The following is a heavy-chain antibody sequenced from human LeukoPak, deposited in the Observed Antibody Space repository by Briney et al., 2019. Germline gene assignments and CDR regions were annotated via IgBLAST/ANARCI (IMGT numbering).Heavy chain of an antibody. CDR1: GYTFTGYY. CDR3: AREDIVVVPAADFDP. J-gene: IGHJ5*02. CDR2: INPNSGGT. Sequence: ASVKVSCKASGYTFTGYYMHWVRQAPGQGLEWMGWINPNSGGTNYAQKLQGRVTMTRDTSISTAYMELSRQRSDDTAVYYYAREDIVVVPAADFDPWGQGTLVTVSS. V-gene: IGHV1-2*02. D-gene: IGHD2-2*01.